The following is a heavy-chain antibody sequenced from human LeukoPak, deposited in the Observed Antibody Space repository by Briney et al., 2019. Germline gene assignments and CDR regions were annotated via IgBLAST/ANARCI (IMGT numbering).Heavy chain of an antibody. V-gene: IGHV1-46*01. Sequence: ASVKVSCKASGYGFTTNYIHWVRRAPGQGLERMGTINPSVSSTTYGQRFRGRVTMTRDTSTATVYMDLGSLTSEDTAIYYCAKGYCTGASCYVLDSWGQGTLVTVSS. CDR1: GYGFTTNY. J-gene: IGHJ4*02. CDR2: INPSVSST. CDR3: AKGYCTGASCYVLDS. D-gene: IGHD2-15*01.